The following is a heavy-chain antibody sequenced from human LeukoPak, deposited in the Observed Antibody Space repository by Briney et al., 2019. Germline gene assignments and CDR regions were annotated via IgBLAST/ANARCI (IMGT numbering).Heavy chain of an antibody. Sequence: SETLSLTCAVYGGTFSGYYWSWIRQPPGKGLEWIGEINHSGSTNYNPSLKSRVTISVDTSKNQFSLKQSSVTAADTAVYYWARVTSYYYDSSGYNGNWFDPWGQGTLVTVSS. CDR1: GGTFSGYY. J-gene: IGHJ5*02. CDR2: INHSGST. D-gene: IGHD3-22*01. V-gene: IGHV4-34*01. CDR3: ARVTSYYYDSSGYNGNWFDP.